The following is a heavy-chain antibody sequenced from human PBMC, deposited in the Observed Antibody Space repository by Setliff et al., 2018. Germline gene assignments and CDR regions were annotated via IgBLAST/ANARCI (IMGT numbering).Heavy chain of an antibody. CDR1: GFTFSSDP. V-gene: IGHV3-74*03. CDR2: ISTDGSSI. D-gene: IGHD1-26*01. Sequence: AGGSLRLSCAASGFTFSSDPMNWVRQAPGQGLVWVARISTDGSSITYADSVKGRFTISRDNARNTLYLQMNSLTAEDTAVYYCARVGSKPQLGWFDPWGQGTLVTVSS. CDR3: ARVGSKPQLGWFDP. J-gene: IGHJ5*02.